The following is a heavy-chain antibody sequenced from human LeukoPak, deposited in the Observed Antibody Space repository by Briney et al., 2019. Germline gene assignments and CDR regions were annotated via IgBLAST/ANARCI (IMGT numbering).Heavy chain of an antibody. D-gene: IGHD4-23*01. V-gene: IGHV1-46*01. CDR1: GYTFTSYY. CDR2: INPSGGST. Sequence: ASVKVSCKASGYTFTSYYMHWVRQAPGQGLEWMGIINPSGGSTSYAQKFQGRVTMTRDTSTSTVYMELSSLRSEDTAAYYCARGSRDYGGNPNPFLIDYWGQGTLVTVSS. J-gene: IGHJ4*02. CDR3: ARGSRDYGGNPNPFLIDY.